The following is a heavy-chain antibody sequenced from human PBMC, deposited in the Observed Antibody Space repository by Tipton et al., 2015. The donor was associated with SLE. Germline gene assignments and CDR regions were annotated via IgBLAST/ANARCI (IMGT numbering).Heavy chain of an antibody. CDR1: GGAMDSAGYY. Sequence: TLSLTCTVSGGAMDSAGYYWSWIRQFPGKGLEWIGSIYYTGTTTYYNSFLKSRVTRSVDTSKNKFSLRLTSVIAADTAVYYCARLKGRLELPGYHYYMDVWGKGTTVTVSS. CDR2: IYYTGTTT. D-gene: IGHD1-7*01. CDR3: ARLKGRLELPGYHYYMDV. V-gene: IGHV4-31*03. J-gene: IGHJ6*03.